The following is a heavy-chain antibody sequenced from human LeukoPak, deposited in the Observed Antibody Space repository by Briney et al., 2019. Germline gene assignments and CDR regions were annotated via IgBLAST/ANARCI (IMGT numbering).Heavy chain of an antibody. Sequence: GSLRLSCAASGFTFSIYSMNWVRQAPGKGLEWVSYISSSSSTIYYADSVKGRFTISRDNAKNSLYLQMNSLRAEDTAVYYCARDEGTTGDVYWGQGTLVTVSS. CDR2: ISSSSSTI. CDR3: ARDEGTTGDVY. V-gene: IGHV3-48*01. CDR1: GFTFSIYS. D-gene: IGHD7-27*01. J-gene: IGHJ4*02.